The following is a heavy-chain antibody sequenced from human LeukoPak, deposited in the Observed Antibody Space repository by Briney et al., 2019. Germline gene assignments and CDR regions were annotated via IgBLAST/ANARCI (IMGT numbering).Heavy chain of an antibody. CDR3: ARSGQERVLRFLEWLFDY. Sequence: ASVKVSCKASGYTFTGYYMHWVRQAPGQGLEWMGWINPNSGGTNYAQKFQGRVTMTRDTSISTAYMELSRLRSDDTAVYYCARSGQERVLRFLEWLFDYWGQGTLATVSS. D-gene: IGHD3-3*01. CDR1: GYTFTGYY. J-gene: IGHJ4*02. CDR2: INPNSGGT. V-gene: IGHV1-2*02.